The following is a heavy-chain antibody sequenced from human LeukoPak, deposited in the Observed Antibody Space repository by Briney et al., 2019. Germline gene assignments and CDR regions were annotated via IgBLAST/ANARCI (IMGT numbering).Heavy chain of an antibody. Sequence: PGGSLRLSCAASGFTFSSYWMHWVRQAPGKGLVWVSRINSDGSSTSYADSVKGRFTISRDNAKNTLYLQMSSLRAEDTAVYYCAKDASNYFWYFDLWGRGTLVTVSS. D-gene: IGHD1-1*01. J-gene: IGHJ2*01. V-gene: IGHV3-74*01. CDR1: GFTFSSYW. CDR2: INSDGSST. CDR3: AKDASNYFWYFDL.